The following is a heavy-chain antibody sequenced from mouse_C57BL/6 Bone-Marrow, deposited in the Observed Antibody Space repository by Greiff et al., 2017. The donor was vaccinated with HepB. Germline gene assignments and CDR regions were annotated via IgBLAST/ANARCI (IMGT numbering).Heavy chain of an antibody. Sequence: EVQLQESGPELVKPGDSAKISCKASGYSFTGYFMNWVMQSHGKSLEWIGRINPYNGDTFYNQKFKGKATLTVDKSSSTAHMELRSLTSEDSAVYYCAREGYSNYAMDYWGQGTSVTVSS. CDR2: INPYNGDT. V-gene: IGHV1-20*01. J-gene: IGHJ4*01. D-gene: IGHD2-5*01. CDR1: GYSFTGYF. CDR3: AREGYSNYAMDY.